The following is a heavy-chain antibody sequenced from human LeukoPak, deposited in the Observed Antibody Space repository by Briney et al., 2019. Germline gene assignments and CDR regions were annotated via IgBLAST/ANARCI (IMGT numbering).Heavy chain of an antibody. Sequence: GGSLRLSCAASGFTFSDYYMSWIRQSPGKGLEWVSYISSSGSTIYFADSVKGRFTISRDNAKNSLYLQMNSLRAEDTAVYYCARDGYSYGINWFDPWGQGTLVTVSS. V-gene: IGHV3-11*04. CDR2: ISSSGSTI. CDR3: ARDGYSYGINWFDP. CDR1: GFTFSDYY. D-gene: IGHD5-18*01. J-gene: IGHJ5*02.